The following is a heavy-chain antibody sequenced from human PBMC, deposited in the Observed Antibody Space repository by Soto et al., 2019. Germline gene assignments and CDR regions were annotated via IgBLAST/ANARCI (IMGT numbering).Heavy chain of an antibody. D-gene: IGHD6-19*01. CDR3: ACTGYSSGWYGWFDP. V-gene: IGHV4-39*01. Sequence: QLQLQESGPGLVKPSETLSLTCTVSGGSISSSSYYWGWIRQPPGKGLEWIGSIYYSGSTYYNPSLKSRVTISVDTSKNQFSLKLSSVTAADTAVYYCACTGYSSGWYGWFDPWGQGTLVTVSS. CDR2: IYYSGST. J-gene: IGHJ5*02. CDR1: GGSISSSSYY.